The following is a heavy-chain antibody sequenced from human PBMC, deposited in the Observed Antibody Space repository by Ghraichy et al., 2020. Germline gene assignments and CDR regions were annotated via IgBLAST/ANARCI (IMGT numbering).Heavy chain of an antibody. CDR1: GFTFSSYG. Sequence: GGSLRLSCAASGFTFSSYGMHWVRQAPGKGLEWVAVIWYDGSNKYYTDSVKGRFTISRDNSKNTLYLQMNSLRAEDTAVYYCASERGDDYGDYSDAFDIWGQGTMVTVSS. J-gene: IGHJ3*02. CDR3: ASERGDDYGDYSDAFDI. CDR2: IWYDGSNK. V-gene: IGHV3-33*01. D-gene: IGHD4-17*01.